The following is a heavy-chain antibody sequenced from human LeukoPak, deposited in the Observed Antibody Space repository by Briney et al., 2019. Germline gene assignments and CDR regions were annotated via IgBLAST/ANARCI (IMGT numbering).Heavy chain of an antibody. CDR3: ARDNSFWSGRNDAFDI. Sequence: ASVKVSCKASGYTFTSYGISWVRQAPGQGLEWMGWISAYNGNTNYAQKLQGRVTMTTDTSTSTAYMELRSLRSDDTAVYYCARDNSFWSGRNDAFDIWGQGTMVTVSS. J-gene: IGHJ3*02. V-gene: IGHV1-18*01. CDR1: GYTFTSYG. D-gene: IGHD3-3*01. CDR2: ISAYNGNT.